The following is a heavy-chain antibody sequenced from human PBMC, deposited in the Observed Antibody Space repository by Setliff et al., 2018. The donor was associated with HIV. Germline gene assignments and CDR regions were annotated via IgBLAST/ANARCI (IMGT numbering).Heavy chain of an antibody. V-gene: IGHV1-46*01. Sequence: KVSCKASGYILTSHYMHWVRQAPGQGLEWMGIINPSVGSTSYAQKFQGRVTMTRDTSTSTVYMESSSLRSEDTAVYYCARDYDVLLWIGSQYGRGNLDSWGQGTPVTVSS. D-gene: IGHD3-10*01. CDR2: INPSVGST. CDR1: GYILTSHY. CDR3: ARDYDVLLWIGSQYGRGNLDS. J-gene: IGHJ4*02.